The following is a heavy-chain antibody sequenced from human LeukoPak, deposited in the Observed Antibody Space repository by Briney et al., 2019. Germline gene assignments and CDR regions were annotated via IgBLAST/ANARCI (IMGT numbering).Heavy chain of an antibody. J-gene: IGHJ5*01. D-gene: IGHD6-19*01. CDR3: ARAHVMGLAGPLGRGWFDI. CDR1: GYTFTSYY. CDR2: INPSGGST. V-gene: IGHV1-46*01. Sequence: ASVKVSCKASGYTFTSYYMHWVRQAPGQGLEWMGIINPSGGSTSYAQKFQGRVTMTRDTSTSTVYMELSSLRSEDTAAYYCARAHVMGLAGPLGRGWFDIWGQGAMVTVSS.